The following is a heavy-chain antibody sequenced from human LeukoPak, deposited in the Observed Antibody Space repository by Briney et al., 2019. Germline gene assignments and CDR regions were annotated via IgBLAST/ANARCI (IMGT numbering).Heavy chain of an antibody. CDR3: ARDPYSGGYGAYYYYYMDV. Sequence: PGGSLRLSCAASGFIFSSYSMNWVRQAPGKGLEWVSYISSSSSTIYYADSVKGRYTISRDNAKNSLYLQMDSLRAEDTAVYYCARDPYSGGYGAYYYYYMDVWGKGTTVTISS. CDR1: GFIFSSYS. J-gene: IGHJ6*03. V-gene: IGHV3-48*04. D-gene: IGHD1-26*01. CDR2: ISSSSSTI.